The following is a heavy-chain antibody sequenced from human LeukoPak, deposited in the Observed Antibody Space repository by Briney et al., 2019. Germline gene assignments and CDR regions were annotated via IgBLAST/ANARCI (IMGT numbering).Heavy chain of an antibody. CDR3: ARGPGTSNLYYYGMDV. CDR2: FDPEDGET. CDR1: GYTLTELS. D-gene: IGHD1-7*01. Sequence: ASVKVSCKVSGYTLTELSMHWVRQAPGKGLEWMGGFDPEDGETIYAQKFQGRVTITRDTSASTAYMELSSLRSEDTAVYYCARGPGTSNLYYYGMDVWGQGTTVTVSS. J-gene: IGHJ6*02. V-gene: IGHV1-24*01.